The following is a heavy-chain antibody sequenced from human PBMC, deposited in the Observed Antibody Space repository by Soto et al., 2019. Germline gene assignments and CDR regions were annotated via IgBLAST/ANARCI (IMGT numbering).Heavy chain of an antibody. V-gene: IGHV1-69*01. CDR3: ARGNWDSSSWSHYYYYGMDV. Sequence: QVQLVQSGAEVKKPGSSVKVSCKASGGTFSSYAISWVRQAPGQGLEWMGGIIPIFGTANYAQKFQGRVTITADESTSTAYMELSSLRSEDTAVYYCARGNWDSSSWSHYYYYGMDVWGQGTTVTVSS. D-gene: IGHD6-13*01. CDR2: IIPIFGTA. CDR1: GGTFSSYA. J-gene: IGHJ6*02.